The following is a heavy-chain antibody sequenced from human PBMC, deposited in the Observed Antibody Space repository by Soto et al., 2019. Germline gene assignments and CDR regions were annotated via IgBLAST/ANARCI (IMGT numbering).Heavy chain of an antibody. J-gene: IGHJ3*01. Sequence: QVQLVESGGGVVQPGRSLRLSCAASGFTFGRYVIHWVRQAPGKGLEWVAAMSYDGGSQYYTDSVKGRFTISRDNSKNSVYLQMSSLRPEDTATYYCARVLVEVTINSAFDFWGQGTIVTVSS. CDR1: GFTFGRYV. CDR2: MSYDGGSQ. V-gene: IGHV3-30-3*01. CDR3: ARVLVEVTINSAFDF. D-gene: IGHD2-15*01.